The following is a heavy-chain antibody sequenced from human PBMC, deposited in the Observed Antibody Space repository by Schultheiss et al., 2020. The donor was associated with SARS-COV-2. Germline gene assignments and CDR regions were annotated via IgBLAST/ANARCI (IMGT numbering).Heavy chain of an antibody. CDR2: ISHSGGST. CDR1: GFTFSSYA. Sequence: GGSLRLSCAASGFTFSSYAMNWVRQAPGKGLEWVSTISHSGGSTYYADSVKGRFTISRDNSKNTLYLQMNSLRAEDTAVYYCAKDVAVAGLFDYWGQGTLVTVSS. CDR3: AKDVAVAGLFDY. V-gene: IGHV3-23*01. D-gene: IGHD6-19*01. J-gene: IGHJ4*02.